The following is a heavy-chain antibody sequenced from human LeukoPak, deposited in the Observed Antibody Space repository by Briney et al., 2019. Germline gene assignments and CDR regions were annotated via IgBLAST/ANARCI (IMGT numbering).Heavy chain of an antibody. CDR1: GFTFSSYG. Sequence: GGSLRLSCTASGFTFSSYGMHWVRQAPGKGLEWVAVISYDGSNKYYADSVKGRFTTSRDNSKNTLYLQMNSLRAEDTAVYYCAELGITMIGGVWGKGTTVTISS. V-gene: IGHV3-30*18. D-gene: IGHD3-10*02. CDR2: ISYDGSNK. J-gene: IGHJ6*04. CDR3: AELGITMIGGV.